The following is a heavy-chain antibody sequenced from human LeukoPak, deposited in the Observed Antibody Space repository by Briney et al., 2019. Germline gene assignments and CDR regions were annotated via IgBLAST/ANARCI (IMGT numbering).Heavy chain of an antibody. D-gene: IGHD6-19*01. J-gene: IGHJ4*02. CDR3: ARGGRGEAVARSPPNY. CDR1: GFTFSSYS. V-gene: IGHV3-21*01. Sequence: GGSLRLSCAASGFTFSSYSMNWVRQATGKGLEWVSSISSSSSYIYYADSVKGRFTISRDNAKNSLYLQMNSLRAEDTAVYYCARGGRGEAVARSPPNYWGQGTLVTVSS. CDR2: ISSSSSYI.